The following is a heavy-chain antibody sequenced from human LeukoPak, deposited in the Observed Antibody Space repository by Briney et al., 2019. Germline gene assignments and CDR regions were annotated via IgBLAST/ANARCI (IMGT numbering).Heavy chain of an antibody. Sequence: PSETLSLTCAVYGGSFSGYYWSGLRQPPGKGLEGMGEINHSGSTNYNPSLNSRVTISVDTSKNQFSLKLSSVTAADTAVYYCARGHGYSYGPVDYWGQGNLVTVSS. J-gene: IGHJ4*02. D-gene: IGHD5-18*01. CDR1: GGSFSGYY. CDR2: INHSGST. V-gene: IGHV4-34*01. CDR3: ARGHGYSYGPVDY.